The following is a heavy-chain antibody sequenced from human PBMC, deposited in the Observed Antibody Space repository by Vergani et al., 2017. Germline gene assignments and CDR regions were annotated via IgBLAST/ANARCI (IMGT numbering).Heavy chain of an antibody. CDR1: EFTFSACP. D-gene: IGHD3-22*01. V-gene: IGHV3-23*01. J-gene: IGHJ4*02. CDR3: AGLSYDTTPYLQGGYDC. CDR2: ISARYPST. Sequence: EVQLLESGGGLVQPGGSLRLTCAASEFTFSACPMTWVRQAPGKGLEWVSAISARYPSTYYADSVKGRFTISRDNSKNMLYLQMNSLRAEDTAVYYCAGLSYDTTPYLQGGYDCWGQGTLVSVSS.